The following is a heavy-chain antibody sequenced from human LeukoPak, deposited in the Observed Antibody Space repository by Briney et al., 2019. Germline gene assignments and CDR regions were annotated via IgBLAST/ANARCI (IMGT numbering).Heavy chain of an antibody. Sequence: SETLSLTCAVYGRSFSGYYWSWIHQPPGKGLGWIGEINHSGSTNYNPSLKSRVTISVDTSKNQFSLKLSSVTAADTAVYYCARAKDLFLWSYYFDYWGQGTLVTVSS. V-gene: IGHV4-34*01. CDR3: ARAKDLFLWSYYFDY. J-gene: IGHJ4*02. CDR2: INHSGST. CDR1: GRSFSGYY. D-gene: IGHD2/OR15-2a*01.